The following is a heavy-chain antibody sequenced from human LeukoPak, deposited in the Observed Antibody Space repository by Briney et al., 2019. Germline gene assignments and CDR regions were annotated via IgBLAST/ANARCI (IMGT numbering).Heavy chain of an antibody. V-gene: IGHV4-30-2*01. CDR2: IYHSGST. D-gene: IGHD5-12*01. CDR3: ARTDYSPFDY. CDR1: GGSISSGGYS. J-gene: IGHJ4*02. Sequence: SETLSLTCAVSGGSISSGGYSWSWIRQPPGKGLEWIGYIYHSGSTNYNPSLKSRVTISVDTSKNQFSLKLSSVTAADTAVYYCARTDYSPFDYWGQGTLVTVSS.